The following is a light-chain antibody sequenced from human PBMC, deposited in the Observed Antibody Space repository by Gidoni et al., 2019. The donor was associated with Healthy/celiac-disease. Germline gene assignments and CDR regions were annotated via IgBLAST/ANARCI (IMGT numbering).Light chain of an antibody. CDR3: QQRSNGPGLT. CDR1: QSVSSY. J-gene: IGKJ4*01. CDR2: DAS. Sequence: IVLTHSPATLSLSPGERATLPCRASQSVSSYLAWYQQKPGQAPRLLIYDASNRATGIPARFSGSGSGTDFTLTISSLEPEDFAVDYCQQRSNGPGLTFGGGTKVEIK. V-gene: IGKV3-11*01.